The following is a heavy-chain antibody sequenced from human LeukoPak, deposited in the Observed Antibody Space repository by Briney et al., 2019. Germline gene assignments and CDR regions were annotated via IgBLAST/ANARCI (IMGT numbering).Heavy chain of an antibody. D-gene: IGHD2-15*01. J-gene: IGHJ6*03. Sequence: SETLSLTCTVSGGSISSYYWSWIRQPPGKGLEWIGYIYYSGSTNYNPSLKSRVTISVDTSKNQFSLKLSSVTAADTAVYYCASGYCSGGSCYYYMDAWGKGTTVTVSS. CDR2: IYYSGST. CDR1: GGSISSYY. CDR3: ASGYCSGGSCYYYMDA. V-gene: IGHV4-59*01.